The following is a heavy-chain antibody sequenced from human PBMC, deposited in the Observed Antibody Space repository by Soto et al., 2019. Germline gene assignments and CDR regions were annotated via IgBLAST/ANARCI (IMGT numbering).Heavy chain of an antibody. Sequence: GGSLRLSCVVSGFTFSTYAMHWVRQAPGKGLECVAVISYDGTNKNYADSVKGRFSISRDNSKNTLYLQMNSLRAEDTAVYYCAREGHSGSYLNDAFDIWGQGTMVTVSS. J-gene: IGHJ3*02. V-gene: IGHV3-30-3*01. CDR3: AREGHSGSYLNDAFDI. CDR1: GFTFSTYA. D-gene: IGHD1-26*01. CDR2: ISYDGTNK.